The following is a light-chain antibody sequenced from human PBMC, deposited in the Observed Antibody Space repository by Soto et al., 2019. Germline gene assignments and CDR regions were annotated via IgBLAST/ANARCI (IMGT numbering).Light chain of an antibody. V-gene: IGKV3-20*01. CDR2: GAS. Sequence: EIVLTQSPGTLSLSPGERATLSCRASQSVSSTYLAWYQQKPGQAPRLLIYGASSRATGIPDRFSGNGSGRDFTLTITRLEPEDFVVYYCQQYGGSPWTFGQGTKVEIK. CDR3: QQYGGSPWT. CDR1: QSVSSTY. J-gene: IGKJ1*01.